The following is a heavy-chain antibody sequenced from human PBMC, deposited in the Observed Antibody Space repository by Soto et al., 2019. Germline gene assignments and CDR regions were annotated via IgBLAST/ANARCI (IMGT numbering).Heavy chain of an antibody. CDR2: VHYSGST. CDR1: GGSISDYY. Sequence: QVQLRESGPGLVKPSETLSLTCTVSGGSISDYYWSWIRQPPGKGLEWIGYVHYSGSTNYNPSLKTRVTISVAKSKNQFALKLTSVTAADTAVYYCEREVRDGTTWYFDYWGQGTLVTVSS. D-gene: IGHD2-21*01. CDR3: EREVRDGTTWYFDY. J-gene: IGHJ4*02. V-gene: IGHV4-59*01.